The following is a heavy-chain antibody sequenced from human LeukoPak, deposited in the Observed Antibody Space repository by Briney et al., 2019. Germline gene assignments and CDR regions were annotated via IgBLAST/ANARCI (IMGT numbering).Heavy chain of an antibody. CDR3: GKDVDTRMGAPYDC. Sequence: GGSLTLSCAASGLAFRTYAMTWVGQAPARGLEWVAAISGRGDSTYYADSAEGRFTISRDNPKNTLYLQMNSLRAEDTGVYYCGKDVDTRMGAPYDCWGQGALVTVSS. J-gene: IGHJ4*02. V-gene: IGHV3-23*01. CDR2: ISGRGDST. D-gene: IGHD5-18*01. CDR1: GLAFRTYA.